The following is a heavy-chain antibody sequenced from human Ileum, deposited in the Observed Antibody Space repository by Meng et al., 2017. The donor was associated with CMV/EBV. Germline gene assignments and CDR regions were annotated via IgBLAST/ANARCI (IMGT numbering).Heavy chain of an antibody. Sequence: GFTFSSYAMHWVRQAPGRGLEWVAVISHHASNKYYGESVKGRFTISRDNSKNTLYLQMNSLRADDTAAYYCARRATNTQDWGWDYFNDWGQGTLVTVSS. CDR3: ARRATNTQDWGWDYFND. CDR2: ISHHASNK. CDR1: GFTFSSYA. J-gene: IGHJ4*02. D-gene: IGHD7-27*01. V-gene: IGHV3-30*04.